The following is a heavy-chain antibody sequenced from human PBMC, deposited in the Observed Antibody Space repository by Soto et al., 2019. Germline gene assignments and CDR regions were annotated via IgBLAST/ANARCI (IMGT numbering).Heavy chain of an antibody. D-gene: IGHD3-3*01. Sequence: LRLSCAASGFTFSSYEMNWVRQAPWKWLEWVSYISSSGSTIYYADSVKGRFTISRDNAKNSLYLQMNSLRAEDTAVYYCARSAMYYDFWSGYSPLDAWGQGTTVTVSS. CDR2: ISSSGSTI. V-gene: IGHV3-48*03. CDR1: GFTFSSYE. J-gene: IGHJ6*02. CDR3: ARSAMYYDFWSGYSPLDA.